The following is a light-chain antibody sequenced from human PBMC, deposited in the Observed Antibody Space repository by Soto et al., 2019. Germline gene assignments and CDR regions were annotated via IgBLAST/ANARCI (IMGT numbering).Light chain of an antibody. CDR3: SSFTVSGPI. CDR2: GVN. Sequence: QSVLTQPASVSGSPGQSISISCTGTSSDVGGYDYVSWYQQHPGKAPKLMIYGVNIRPSGVSDRFSGSKSGYTASLTISGLQAEDEADYFCSSFTVSGPIFGGGTKLTVL. J-gene: IGLJ2*01. V-gene: IGLV2-14*03. CDR1: SSDVGGYDY.